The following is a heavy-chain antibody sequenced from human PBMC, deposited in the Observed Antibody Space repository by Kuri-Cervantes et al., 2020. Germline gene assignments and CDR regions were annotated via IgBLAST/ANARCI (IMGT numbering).Heavy chain of an antibody. Sequence: GESLKISCAASGFTFSSYGMHWVRQAPGKGLEWVAVIWYDGSNKYYADSVKGRFTISRDNAKNSLYLQMNSLRDEDTAVYYCARSKSSSWYDHYYYYYYGMDVWGQGTTVTVSS. CDR1: GFTFSSYG. CDR3: ARSKSSSWYDHYYYYYYGMDV. V-gene: IGHV3-33*01. CDR2: IWYDGSNK. D-gene: IGHD6-13*01. J-gene: IGHJ6*02.